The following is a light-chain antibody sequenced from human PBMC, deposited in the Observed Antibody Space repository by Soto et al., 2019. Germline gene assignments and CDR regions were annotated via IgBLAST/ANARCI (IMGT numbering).Light chain of an antibody. CDR2: GAS. J-gene: IGKJ2*01. CDR3: EQYGRSPPFT. Sequence: EIVLTQSPGTLSLSPGERATLSCRASQSVSSTYIAWYQQNPGQPPRLLIYGASSRATGIPDRFSGSGSGTDFPLTISRLEPEDFAVYFCEQYGRSPPFTFGEGTKVEIK. CDR1: QSVSSTY. V-gene: IGKV3-20*01.